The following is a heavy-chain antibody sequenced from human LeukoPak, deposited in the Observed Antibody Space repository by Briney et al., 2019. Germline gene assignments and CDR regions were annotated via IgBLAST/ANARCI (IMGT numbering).Heavy chain of an antibody. CDR2: IYYSGST. J-gene: IGHJ3*02. D-gene: IGHD3-16*01. Sequence: SETPSLTCTVSGGSISSSSYYWGWIRQPPGKGLEWIGSIYYSGSTYYNPSLKSRVTISVDTSKNQFSLKLSSVTAADTAVYYCARHVSRNIFRLRLGAFDIWGQGTMVTVSS. CDR3: ARHVSRNIFRLRLGAFDI. CDR1: GGSISSSSYY. V-gene: IGHV4-39*01.